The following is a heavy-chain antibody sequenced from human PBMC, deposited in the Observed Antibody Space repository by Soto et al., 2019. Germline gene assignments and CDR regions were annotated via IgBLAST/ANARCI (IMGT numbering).Heavy chain of an antibody. V-gene: IGHV4-59*08. J-gene: IGHJ5*01. D-gene: IGHD2-2*01. Sequence: PSETLSLTCTVSGGSISSYYWSWIRQPPGKGLEWIGYIYYSGSTNYNPSLKSRVTISVDTSKNQFSLRLSSVTASDTAVYYCARGHIVVVPTVGWFDSWGQGTLVTVSS. CDR2: IYYSGST. CDR3: ARGHIVVVPTVGWFDS. CDR1: GGSISSYY.